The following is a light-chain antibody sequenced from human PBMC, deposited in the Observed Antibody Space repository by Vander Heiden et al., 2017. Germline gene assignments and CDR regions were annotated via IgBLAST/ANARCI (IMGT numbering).Light chain of an antibody. Sequence: DIVMTQTPDYMPVPLGERATINCKSSQSVLYSSNNKNYLAWYQQKPRQPPKLLIYWASTRESGVPDRFSGSGSGTDFTLTISSLQAEDVAVYYCQQYYSSPFTFGGGTKVEIK. J-gene: IGKJ4*01. CDR2: WAS. CDR3: QQYYSSPFT. V-gene: IGKV4-1*01. CDR1: QSVLYSSNNKNY.